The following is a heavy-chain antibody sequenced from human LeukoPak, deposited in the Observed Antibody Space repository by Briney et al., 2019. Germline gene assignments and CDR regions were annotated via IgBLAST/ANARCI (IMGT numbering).Heavy chain of an antibody. D-gene: IGHD1-20*01. CDR2: IYPGDSDT. J-gene: IGHJ4*02. CDR1: GYSFATYW. V-gene: IGHV5-51*01. Sequence: GESLKISFKGSGYSFATYWIGWVRQMPGKGLEWMGIIYPGDSDTRYNPSFQGQVTISADKSINTAYLQWRSLKASDTAMYYCARPPSRITGTTEDYWGQGTLVTVSS. CDR3: ARPPSRITGTTEDY.